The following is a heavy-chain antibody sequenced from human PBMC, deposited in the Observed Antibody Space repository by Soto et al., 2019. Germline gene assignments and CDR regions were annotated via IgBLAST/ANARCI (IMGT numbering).Heavy chain of an antibody. CDR3: ARELVVVPAAMGGMDV. CDR2: INPNSGGT. V-gene: IGHV1-2*02. Sequence: QVQLVQSGAEVKKPGASVKVSCKASGYTFTGYYMHWVRQAPGQGLEWMGWINPNSGGTNYAQKFQGRVTMTRDTSISTAYMELSRLRSDDTAVYYCARELVVVPAAMGGMDVWGQGTTVTVSS. J-gene: IGHJ6*02. CDR1: GYTFTGYY. D-gene: IGHD2-2*01.